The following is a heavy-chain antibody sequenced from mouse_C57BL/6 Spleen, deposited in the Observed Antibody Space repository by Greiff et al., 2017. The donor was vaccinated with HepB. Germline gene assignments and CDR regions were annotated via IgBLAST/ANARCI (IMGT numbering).Heavy chain of an antibody. Sequence: VQLQQSGPELVKPGASVKISCKASGYSFTDYNMNWVKQSNGKSLEWIGVINPNYGTTSYNQKFKGKATLTVDQSSSTAYMQLNSLTSEDSAVYDCANHYYGSSYYAMDYWGQGTSVTVSS. J-gene: IGHJ4*01. CDR1: GYSFTDYN. CDR2: INPNYGTT. V-gene: IGHV1-39*01. CDR3: ANHYYGSSYYAMDY. D-gene: IGHD1-1*01.